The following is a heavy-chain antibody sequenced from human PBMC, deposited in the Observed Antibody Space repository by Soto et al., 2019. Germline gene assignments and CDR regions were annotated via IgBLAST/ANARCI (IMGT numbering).Heavy chain of an antibody. V-gene: IGHV4-34*01. D-gene: IGHD6-13*01. CDR3: ASSYSSSSDAFDI. CDR1: GGSFSGYY. CDR2: INHSGST. J-gene: IGHJ3*02. Sequence: SETLSLTCAVYGGSFSGYYWSWIRQPPGKGLEWIGEINHSGSTNYNPSLKSRVTISVDTSKNQFSLKLSSVTAADTAVYYCASSYSSSSDAFDIWGQGTMVTVSS.